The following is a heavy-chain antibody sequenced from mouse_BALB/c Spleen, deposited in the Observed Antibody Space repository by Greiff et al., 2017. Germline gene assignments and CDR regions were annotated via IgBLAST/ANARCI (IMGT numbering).Heavy chain of an antibody. CDR1: GYSITSDYA. CDR2: ISYSGST. Sequence: EVQLQQSGPGLVKPSQSLSLTCTVTGYSITSDYAWNWIRQFPGNKLEWMGYISYSGSTSYNPSLKSRISITRDTSKNQFFLQLNSVTTEDTATYYCARFPRDDGYYGYYAMDYWGQGTSVTVSS. D-gene: IGHD2-3*01. V-gene: IGHV3-2*02. J-gene: IGHJ4*01. CDR3: ARFPRDDGYYGYYAMDY.